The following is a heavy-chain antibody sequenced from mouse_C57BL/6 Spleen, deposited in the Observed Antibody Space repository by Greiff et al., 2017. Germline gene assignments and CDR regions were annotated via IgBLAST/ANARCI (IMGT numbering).Heavy chain of an antibody. Sequence: VQLQQSGPELVMPGASVKISCKASGYSFTDYHMNWVKQSNGQSLEWIGVIHPNYGTTSYNQKFKGKATLTVDQSSSTAYMQLHSLTSEDSAVDYCARTLDDGSVYAMDDWGQGTSVTVSS. CDR1: GYSFTDYH. D-gene: IGHD1-3*01. CDR3: ARTLDDGSVYAMDD. V-gene: IGHV1-39*01. J-gene: IGHJ4*01. CDR2: IHPNYGTT.